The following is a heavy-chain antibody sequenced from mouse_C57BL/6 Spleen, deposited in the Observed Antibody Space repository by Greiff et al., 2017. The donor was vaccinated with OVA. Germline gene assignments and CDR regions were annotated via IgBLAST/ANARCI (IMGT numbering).Heavy chain of an antibody. CDR1: GYTFTDYE. Sequence: VQLQESGAELVRPGASVTLSCKASGYTFTDYEMHWVKQTPVHGLEWIGAIDPETGGTAYNQKFKGKAILTADKSSSTAYMELRSLTSEDSAVYYCTRSLDSSGYYAMDYWGQGTSVTVSS. CDR2: IDPETGGT. D-gene: IGHD3-2*02. CDR3: TRSLDSSGYYAMDY. J-gene: IGHJ4*01. V-gene: IGHV1-15*01.